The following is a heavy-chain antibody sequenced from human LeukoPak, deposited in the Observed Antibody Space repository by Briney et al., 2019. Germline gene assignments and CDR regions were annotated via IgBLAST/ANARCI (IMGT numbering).Heavy chain of an antibody. CDR2: ISYDGSNK. CDR3: AKDQSRWRGGDAFDI. CDR1: GFTFSSYG. Sequence: GGSLRLSCAASGFTFSSYGMHWVRQAPGKGLEWVAVISYDGSNKYYADSVEGRFTISRDNSKSTLYLQMNSLRAEDTAVYYCAKDQSRWRGGDAFDIWGQGTMVTVSS. D-gene: IGHD4-23*01. J-gene: IGHJ3*02. V-gene: IGHV3-30*18.